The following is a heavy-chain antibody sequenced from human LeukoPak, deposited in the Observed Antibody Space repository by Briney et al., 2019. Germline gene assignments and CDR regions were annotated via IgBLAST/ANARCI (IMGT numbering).Heavy chain of an antibody. Sequence: PGGSLRLSCAASGFTFDDYGMSWVRQAPGKGLEWVSGINWNGGSTGYADSVKGRFTISRDNAKNSLYLQMNSLRAEDTALYYCARDRGDGYKEAFDIWGQGTMVTVSS. CDR1: GFTFDDYG. CDR2: INWNGGST. J-gene: IGHJ3*02. CDR3: ARDRGDGYKEAFDI. D-gene: IGHD5-24*01. V-gene: IGHV3-20*04.